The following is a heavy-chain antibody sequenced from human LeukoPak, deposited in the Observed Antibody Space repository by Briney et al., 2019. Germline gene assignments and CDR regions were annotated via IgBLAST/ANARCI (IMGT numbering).Heavy chain of an antibody. V-gene: IGHV3-23*01. CDR1: GFTFSSYA. Sequence: PGGSLRLSCAASGFTFSSYAMSWVRQAPGKGLEWVSAISGSGGSTYYADSVKGRFTISRDNLKNTVYLQMNSLRADDTAVYYCVKGMTPFYYGMDVWGQGTTVTVSS. J-gene: IGHJ6*02. CDR2: ISGSGGST. CDR3: VKGMTPFYYGMDV.